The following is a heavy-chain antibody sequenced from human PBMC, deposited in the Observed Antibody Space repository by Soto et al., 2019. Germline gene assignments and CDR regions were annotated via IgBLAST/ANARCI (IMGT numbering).Heavy chain of an antibody. D-gene: IGHD3-22*01. CDR1: SGSISSNSYL. CDR2: ILYSGDT. Sequence: SETLSLTCSVSSGSISSNSYLWGWIRQPPGKGLEWIGAILYSGDTYYGESLKSRVTMSVDTAKNQFSLKLNSVTAADTAVYYCARQGRNTKIVILRHYATDFWGQGTAVTVSS. CDR3: ARQGRNTKIVILRHYATDF. V-gene: IGHV4-39*01. J-gene: IGHJ6*02.